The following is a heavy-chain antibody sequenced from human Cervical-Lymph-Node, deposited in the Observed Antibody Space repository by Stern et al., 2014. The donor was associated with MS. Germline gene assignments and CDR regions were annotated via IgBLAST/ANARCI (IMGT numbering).Heavy chain of an antibody. CDR2: MTPNNANT. CDR1: GYTFINYD. CDR3: VRGGFSYGYGLDA. V-gene: IGHV1-8*01. Sequence: QVQLVQSGAQVIKPGASVKVSCQASGYTFINYDIFWVRQATGQGLEWMGWMTPNNANTGHAQKFQGRVTMTRNTSISTAYMELSGLRSDDTAVYYCVRGGFSYGYGLDAWGQGTAVIVSS. J-gene: IGHJ6*02. D-gene: IGHD5-18*01.